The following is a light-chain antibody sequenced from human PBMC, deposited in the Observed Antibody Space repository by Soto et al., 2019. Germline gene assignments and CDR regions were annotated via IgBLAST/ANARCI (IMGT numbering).Light chain of an antibody. J-gene: IGKJ2*01. CDR1: QGDSSA. Sequence: ASQLTQSPSSLSASVGDRDTITCRASQGDSSAIAWYQQKPVKAPKVLIYDASNLESGVPSRFSGNGSGTDFTLTIRSMQPEDFAIDYCQQFNSYPPMYTFGQGTRLEI. V-gene: IGKV1-13*02. CDR3: QQFNSYPPMYT. CDR2: DAS.